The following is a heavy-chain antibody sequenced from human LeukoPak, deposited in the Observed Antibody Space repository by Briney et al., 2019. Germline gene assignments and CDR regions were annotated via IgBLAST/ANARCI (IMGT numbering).Heavy chain of an antibody. CDR2: ISAYNGNT. Sequence: ASVKVSCKAPGYTFTSYGISWVRQAPGQGLEWMGWISAYNGNTNYAQKLQGRVTMTTDTSTSTAYMELRSLRSDDTAVYYCAGAKSPPYYYGMDVWGQGTTVTVSS. CDR1: GYTFTSYG. CDR3: AGAKSPPYYYGMDV. V-gene: IGHV1-18*01. J-gene: IGHJ6*02.